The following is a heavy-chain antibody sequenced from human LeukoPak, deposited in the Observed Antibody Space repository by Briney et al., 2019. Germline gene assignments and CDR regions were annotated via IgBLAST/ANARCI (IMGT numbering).Heavy chain of an antibody. D-gene: IGHD1-14*01. CDR1: GGSFSGYY. CDR2: INHSGST. CDR3: ARGIWKGNPRIDP. V-gene: IGHV4-34*01. Sequence: SETLSLTCAVYGGSFSGYYWSWIRQPPGKGLEWIGEINHSGSTNCNPSLKSRVTISVDTSKDQFSLKLSSVTAADTAVYYCARGIWKGNPRIDPWGQGTLVTVSS. J-gene: IGHJ5*02.